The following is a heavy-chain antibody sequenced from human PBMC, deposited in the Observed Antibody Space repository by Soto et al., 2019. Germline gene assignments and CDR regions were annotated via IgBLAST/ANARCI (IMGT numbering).Heavy chain of an antibody. CDR1: GYTFTSYV. Sequence: ASVKVSCKASGYTFTSYVMHWVRQAPGQRREWTGLINAGNNNTNYSQKDQGIVTITRDTSASTAYMELSSLSSEATAVYCGARGSASSGWHYYFDYWGQGTLVTVSS. CDR2: INAGNNNT. V-gene: IGHV1-3*01. CDR3: ARGSASSGWHYYFDY. J-gene: IGHJ4*02. D-gene: IGHD6-19*01.